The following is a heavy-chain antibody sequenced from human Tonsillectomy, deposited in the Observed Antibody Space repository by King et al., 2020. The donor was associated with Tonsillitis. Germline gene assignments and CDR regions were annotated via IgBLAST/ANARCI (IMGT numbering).Heavy chain of an antibody. D-gene: IGHD4-23*01. J-gene: IGHJ4*02. CDR2: INPSGGST. V-gene: IGHV1-46*01. CDR1: GYTFTNYY. CDR3: ARHESGGNSPPGDY. Sequence: VQLVESGAEVKKPGASVKVSCKASGYTFTNYYIHWVRQAPGKGLEWMGIINPSGGSTTYAQKFQDRVTMTRDTSTSTVYMELSSLRSEDTAVYYCARHESGGNSPPGDYWGQGTLVTVSS.